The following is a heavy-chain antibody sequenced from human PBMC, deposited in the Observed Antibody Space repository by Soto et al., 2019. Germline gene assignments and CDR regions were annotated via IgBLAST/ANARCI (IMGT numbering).Heavy chain of an antibody. D-gene: IGHD2-2*01. J-gene: IGHJ5*02. CDR3: ARDGTPRVPASMYWFDP. V-gene: IGHV1-18*01. CDR2: ISAYSGNT. Sequence: GASVKVSCKASGYTFTSYGINWVRQAPGQGLEWMAWISAYSGNTKYSQKFQGRVSMTTDTPTSTAYMELRSPRSDDTAVYYCARDGTPRVPASMYWFDPWGQGTLVTVSS. CDR1: GYTFTSYG.